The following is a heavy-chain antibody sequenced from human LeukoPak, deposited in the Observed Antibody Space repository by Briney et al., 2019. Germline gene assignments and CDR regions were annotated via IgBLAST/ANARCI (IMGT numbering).Heavy chain of an antibody. CDR3: ARASSVSYDFDY. Sequence: SGPTLVNPTQTLTLTCTFSGFSLSTSGMCVSWIRQPPGKDLEWLALIDWDDDKYYSTSLKTRLTISKDTSKNQVVLTMTNMDPVDTATYYCARASSVSYDFDYWGQGTLVTVSS. CDR2: IDWDDDK. CDR1: GFSLSTSGMC. V-gene: IGHV2-70*01. J-gene: IGHJ4*02. D-gene: IGHD3-3*01.